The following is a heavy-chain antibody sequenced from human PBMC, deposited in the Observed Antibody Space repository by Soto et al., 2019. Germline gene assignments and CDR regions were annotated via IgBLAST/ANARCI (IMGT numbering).Heavy chain of an antibody. D-gene: IGHD1-1*01. CDR1: GASISGFY. J-gene: IGHJ5*02. Sequence: SETLSLTCTVSGASISGFYWSWIRKFAGKGLEWIGRIYATGTTDYNPSLKSRVMMSVDTSKKQFSLKLRSVTAADTAVYYCVRDGTKTLRDWFDPWGQGISVTVSS. CDR3: VRDGTKTLRDWFDP. CDR2: IYATGTT. V-gene: IGHV4-4*07.